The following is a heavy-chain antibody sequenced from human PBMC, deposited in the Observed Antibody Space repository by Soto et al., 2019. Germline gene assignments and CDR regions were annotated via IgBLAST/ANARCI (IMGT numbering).Heavy chain of an antibody. CDR2: IIPIFGTA. V-gene: IGHV1-69*01. CDR3: ASPNGVVPPRLSYYYYGMDV. Sequence: QVQLVQSGAEVKKPGSSVKVSCKASGGTFSSYAISWVRQAPGQGLEWMGGIIPIFGTANYAQKFQGRVTITADESTSTAYMELSSLRSEDTAVYYCASPNGVVPPRLSYYYYGMDVWGQGNTFTVSS. CDR1: GGTFSSYA. D-gene: IGHD2-2*01. J-gene: IGHJ6*02.